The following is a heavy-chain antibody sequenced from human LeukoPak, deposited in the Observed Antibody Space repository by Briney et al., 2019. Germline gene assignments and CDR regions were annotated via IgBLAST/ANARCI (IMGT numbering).Heavy chain of an antibody. CDR2: INPNSGGT. CDR3: ARGRGYCSSTSCYHGGYYYYYYGMDV. V-gene: IGHV1-2*04. CDR1: GFTFTGYY. J-gene: IGHJ6*02. D-gene: IGHD2-2*01. Sequence: GGSLRLSCAASGFTFTGYYMHWVRQAPGQGLEWMGWINPNSGGTNYAQKFQGWVTMTRDASISTAYMELSRLRSDDTAVYYCARGRGYCSSTSCYHGGYYYYYYGMDVWGQGTTVTASS.